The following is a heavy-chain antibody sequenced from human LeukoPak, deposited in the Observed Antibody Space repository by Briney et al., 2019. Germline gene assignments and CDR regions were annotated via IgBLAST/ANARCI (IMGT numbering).Heavy chain of an antibody. Sequence: PGGSLRLSCAASGFTFSASAMHWVRQASGKGLEWVGRSRSKPNNYATTYAASVKGRFTISRDDAKNTAYLQMNRLDTEGTAVYYCTGRELSYWGQGTLVFVSS. CDR2: SRSKPNNYAT. V-gene: IGHV3-73*01. CDR3: TGRELSY. J-gene: IGHJ4*02. D-gene: IGHD3-10*01. CDR1: GFTFSASA.